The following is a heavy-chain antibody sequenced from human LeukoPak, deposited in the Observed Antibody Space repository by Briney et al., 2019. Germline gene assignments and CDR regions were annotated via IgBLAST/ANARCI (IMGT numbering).Heavy chain of an antibody. D-gene: IGHD1-14*01. CDR2: IRYGGSTK. Sequence: GGSLRLSCAASGFSFSGYGVHWVRQAPGKGLEWVTFIRYGGSTKSYADSVKGRFTIARDNSKNTLYLQMNSLRAEDTAVYFCAKDYNNGFDYWGQGALVTVSS. V-gene: IGHV3-30*02. CDR3: AKDYNNGFDY. J-gene: IGHJ4*02. CDR1: GFSFSGYG.